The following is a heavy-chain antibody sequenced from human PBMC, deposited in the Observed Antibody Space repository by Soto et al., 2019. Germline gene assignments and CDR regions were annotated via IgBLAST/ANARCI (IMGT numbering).Heavy chain of an antibody. CDR1: GGSIRSSSYY. CDR3: ARISGRGVVAATVRYFDY. J-gene: IGHJ4*02. CDR2: IYYSGST. Sequence: QLQLQESGPGLVKPSETLSLTCTVSGGSIRSSSYYWGWIRQPPGKGLEWIGSIYYSGSTYYNPSLKSRVTISVDTSKNQFSLKLSSVTAADTAVYYCARISGRGVVAATVRYFDYWGQGTLVTVSS. V-gene: IGHV4-39*01. D-gene: IGHD2-15*01.